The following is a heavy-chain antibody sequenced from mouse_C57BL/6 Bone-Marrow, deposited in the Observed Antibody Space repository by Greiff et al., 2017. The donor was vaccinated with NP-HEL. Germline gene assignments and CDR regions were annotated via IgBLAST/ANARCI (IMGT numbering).Heavy chain of an antibody. J-gene: IGHJ2*01. Sequence: VQLQQSGAELARPGASVKLSCKASGYTFTSYGISWVKQRTGQGLEWIGEIYPRSGNTYYNEKFKGRATLTADKSSSTAYMELRSLTSEDSAVYFCAGWDYYGSSYVFDYWGQGTTLTVSS. D-gene: IGHD1-1*01. CDR3: AGWDYYGSSYVFDY. CDR2: IYPRSGNT. CDR1: GYTFTSYG. V-gene: IGHV1-81*01.